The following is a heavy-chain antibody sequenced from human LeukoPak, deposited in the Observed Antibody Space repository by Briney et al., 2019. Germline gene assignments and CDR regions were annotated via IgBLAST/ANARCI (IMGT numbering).Heavy chain of an antibody. D-gene: IGHD2-15*01. CDR1: GFTFDDYA. V-gene: IGHV3-9*03. CDR3: AKDMVVVAATYAFDI. Sequence: AGGSLRLPCAASGFTFDDYAMHWVRQAPGKGLEWVSGISWNSGSIGYADSVKGRFTISRDNAKNSLYLQMNSLRAEDMALYYCAKDMVVVAATYAFDIWGQGTMVTVSS. CDR2: ISWNSGSI. J-gene: IGHJ3*02.